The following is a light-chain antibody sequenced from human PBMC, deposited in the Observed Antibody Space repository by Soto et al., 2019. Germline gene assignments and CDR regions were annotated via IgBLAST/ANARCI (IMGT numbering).Light chain of an antibody. CDR3: QQFKNYVT. CDR1: QDINKN. Sequence: DIQMTQSPSSLYASVGDRVTITCQASQDINKNLIWYQQKPGKAPRLLIYAASTLQSGVPSRFSGSGSGTDFTLTITSLEPEDFATYYCQQFKNYVTFGQGTRLEIK. V-gene: IGKV1-9*01. CDR2: AAS. J-gene: IGKJ5*01.